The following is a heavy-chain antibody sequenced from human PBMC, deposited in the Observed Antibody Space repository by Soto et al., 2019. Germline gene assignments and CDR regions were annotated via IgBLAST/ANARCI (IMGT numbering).Heavy chain of an antibody. D-gene: IGHD7-27*01. CDR3: ARANWYSEY. Sequence: QVHLQESGPGLVKPSETLSLTCTVSGGSINNHYWSWIRQPPGKGLEWIGYIYYTGSTNYNPSLKRRVTMSEDTSKNPVSLNLTSRTAADTAIYYCARANWYSEYWGQGTLVTVSS. CDR1: GGSINNHY. J-gene: IGHJ4*02. CDR2: IYYTGST. V-gene: IGHV4-59*11.